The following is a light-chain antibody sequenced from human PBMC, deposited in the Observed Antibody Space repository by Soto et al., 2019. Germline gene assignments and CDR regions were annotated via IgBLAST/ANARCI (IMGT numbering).Light chain of an antibody. CDR1: QSVSSY. Sequence: EIVLTHSPATLSLSPGERATLSCRSSQSVSSYLAWYQQKPGQAPRLLIYDASNRATGIPARFSGSGSGTDFTLTISSLEPEDFAVYYCQQRSNWPSLITFGQGTKVDIK. V-gene: IGKV3-11*01. CDR2: DAS. CDR3: QQRSNWPSLIT. J-gene: IGKJ1*01.